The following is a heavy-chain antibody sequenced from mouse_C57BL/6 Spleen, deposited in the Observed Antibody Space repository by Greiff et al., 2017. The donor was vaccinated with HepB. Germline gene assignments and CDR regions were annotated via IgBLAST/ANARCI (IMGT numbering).Heavy chain of an antibody. D-gene: IGHD2-1*01. Sequence: EVKVEESGPGLVKPSQSLSLTCSVTGYSITSGYYWNWIRQFPGNKLEWMGYISYDGSNNYNPSLKNRISITRDTSKNQFFLKLNSVTTEDTATYYCARFYGNYGDFDYWSQGTTLTVSS. CDR3: ARFYGNYGDFDY. J-gene: IGHJ2*01. CDR1: GYSITSGYY. CDR2: ISYDGSN. V-gene: IGHV3-6*01.